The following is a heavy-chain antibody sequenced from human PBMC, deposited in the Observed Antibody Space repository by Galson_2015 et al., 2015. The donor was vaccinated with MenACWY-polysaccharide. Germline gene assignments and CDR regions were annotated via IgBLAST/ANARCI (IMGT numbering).Heavy chain of an antibody. CDR1: GFTFGSYA. D-gene: IGHD5-24*01. J-gene: IGHJ3*01. CDR2: IGGRGVTK. CDR3: AKVTEMASSRRPFVV. V-gene: IGHV3-23*01. Sequence: SLRLSCAASGFTFGSYARGWFRQVPGKGLEGVSSIGGRGVTKFYAESLKGRLTISRDNAQNIFSLQRNSLRPEDTARYFCAKVTEMASSRRPFVVWGQGTMVTVSS.